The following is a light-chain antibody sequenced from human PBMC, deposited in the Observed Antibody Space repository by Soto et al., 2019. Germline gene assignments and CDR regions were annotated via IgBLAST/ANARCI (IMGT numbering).Light chain of an antibody. Sequence: DIQITQSPSAMSASVGDRVTITCRASQGIDRYLLWLQQKPGKVPKRLIYAASNLQSGVPSRFSGSGSGTEFTLTISSMQPEAFANYYCLQHNSYPLTFGGGTKVDIK. V-gene: IGKV1-17*03. CDR1: QGIDRY. CDR3: LQHNSYPLT. J-gene: IGKJ4*01. CDR2: AAS.